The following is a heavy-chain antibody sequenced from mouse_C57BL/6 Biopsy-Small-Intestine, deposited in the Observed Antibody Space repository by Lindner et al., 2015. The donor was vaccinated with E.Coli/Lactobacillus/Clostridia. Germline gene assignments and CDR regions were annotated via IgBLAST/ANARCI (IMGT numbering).Heavy chain of an antibody. D-gene: IGHD2-10*01. CDR3: ARAGRGTYYFFDY. Sequence: SVKVSCKTSGYMFTRYGITWVRQAPGQGLEWMGWISGYNGNTNYAQKLQGRVTMTTDTSTSTAYMELRSLRSDDTAVYYCARAGRGTYYFFDYRGQGTLVTVSS. V-gene: IGHV1S134*01. CDR2: ISGYNGNT. CDR1: GYMFTRYG. J-gene: IGHJ4*01.